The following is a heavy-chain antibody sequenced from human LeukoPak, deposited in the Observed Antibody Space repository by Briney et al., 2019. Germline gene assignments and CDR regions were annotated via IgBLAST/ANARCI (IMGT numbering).Heavy chain of an antibody. V-gene: IGHV1-2*02. D-gene: IGHD3-10*01. CDR3: ARAVMVQGVIQEYLSWFDP. Sequence: ASVKVSCKASGYTFTGYYMHWVRQAPGQGLEWMGWINPNSGGTNYAQKFQGRVTMTRDTSISTAYMELSRLGSDDTAVYYCARAVMVQGVIQEYLSWFDPWGQGTLVTVSS. CDR2: INPNSGGT. J-gene: IGHJ5*02. CDR1: GYTFTGYY.